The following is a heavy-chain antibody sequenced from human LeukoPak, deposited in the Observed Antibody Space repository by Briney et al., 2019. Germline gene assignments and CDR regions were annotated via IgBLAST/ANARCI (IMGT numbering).Heavy chain of an antibody. CDR3: ARGHWHRIY. CDR1: GITLSNYG. D-gene: IGHD1-1*01. J-gene: IGHJ4*02. CDR2: ISDSGGST. V-gene: IGHV3-23*01. Sequence: GGSLRLSCAVSGITLSNYGMGWVRKAPGKGLEWVAGISDSGGSTNYADSVKGRFTISRDKAKNSLYLQMNSLRAEDTAVYYCARGHWHRIYWGQGTLVTVSS.